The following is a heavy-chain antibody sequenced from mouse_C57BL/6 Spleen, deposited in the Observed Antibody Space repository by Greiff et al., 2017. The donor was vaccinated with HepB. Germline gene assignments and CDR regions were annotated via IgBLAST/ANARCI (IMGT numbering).Heavy chain of an antibody. Sequence: EVKLMESGGGLVKPGGSLKLSCAASGFTFSDYGMHWVRQAPEKGLEWVAYISSGSSTIYYADTVKGRFTISRDNAKNTLFLQMTSLRSEDTAMYYCARGNYVGYWGQGTTLTVSS. CDR2: ISSGSSTI. CDR3: ARGNYVGY. J-gene: IGHJ2*01. V-gene: IGHV5-17*01. CDR1: GFTFSDYG.